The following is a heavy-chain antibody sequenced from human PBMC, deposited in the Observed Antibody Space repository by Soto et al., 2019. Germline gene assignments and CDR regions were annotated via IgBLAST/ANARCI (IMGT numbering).Heavy chain of an antibody. V-gene: IGHV3-33*08. Sequence: QEQLVESGGGVVQPGRSLRLSCAASGLTFSGFALHWVRQAPGKGLEWVAVTWSDGTKKNYADSVKGRFTISRDNSKNTVDRQMNSLRTEDTAVYYCARDQGLSSSDFDYWGPGTLVTVSS. D-gene: IGHD6-6*01. CDR2: TWSDGTKK. CDR3: ARDQGLSSSDFDY. CDR1: GLTFSGFA. J-gene: IGHJ4*02.